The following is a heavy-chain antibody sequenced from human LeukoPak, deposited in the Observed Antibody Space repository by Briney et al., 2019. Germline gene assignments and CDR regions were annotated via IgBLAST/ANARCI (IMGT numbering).Heavy chain of an antibody. CDR2: VHSDGSVT. CDR3: ARGLSGSSSPLYPFDS. J-gene: IGHJ4*02. Sequence: GGSLRLSCAASGFTFSSCWMHWVRQAPGKGLVWVSRVHSDGSVTRYADSVKGRFTISRDNAKNSLYLQMNSLRAEDTAVYYCARGLSGSSSPLYPFDSWGQGALVTVSS. D-gene: IGHD6-6*01. V-gene: IGHV3-74*01. CDR1: GFTFSSCW.